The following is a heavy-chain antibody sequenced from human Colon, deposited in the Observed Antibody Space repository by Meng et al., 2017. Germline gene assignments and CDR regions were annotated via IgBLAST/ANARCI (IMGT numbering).Heavy chain of an antibody. Sequence: QVQLVQSGAEVKKPGAPVRVSCETSGYTFSNYEVNWVRQASGHGLEWMGWMNPDSGKTGYAHKFQGRVTLTRDTSTGTAYMELTSLTPDDTAVYYCARGGAPPYYFDYWGQGTLVTVSS. CDR2: MNPDSGKT. CDR1: GYTFSNYE. D-gene: IGHD1-26*01. J-gene: IGHJ4*02. V-gene: IGHV1-8*02. CDR3: ARGGAPPYYFDY.